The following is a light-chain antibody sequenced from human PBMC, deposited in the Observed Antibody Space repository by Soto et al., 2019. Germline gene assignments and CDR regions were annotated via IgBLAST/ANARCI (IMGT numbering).Light chain of an antibody. Sequence: IGMTQSPATLSVSPGGRATLSCRASRSISDTLAWHQQKPGQAPRLLIHGASTRATGFPARFSGSGSGTDFTLTISSLQSEDFALYYCPQYNTWPWTSGQGTKLDIK. CDR3: PQYNTWPWT. J-gene: IGKJ1*01. V-gene: IGKV3-15*01. CDR1: RSISDT. CDR2: GAS.